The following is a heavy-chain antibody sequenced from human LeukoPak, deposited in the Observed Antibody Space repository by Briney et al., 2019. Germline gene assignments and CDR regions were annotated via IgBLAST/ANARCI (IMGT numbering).Heavy chain of an antibody. J-gene: IGHJ4*02. CDR3: ASQRYYDSSGYPSLIYYFDY. V-gene: IGHV4-59*01. D-gene: IGHD3-22*01. CDR1: GGSISSYY. Sequence: SETLSLTCTVSGGSISSYYWSWIRQSPGKGLEWIGYIYYSGSTNYNPSLKSRVTISVDTSKNQFSLKLSSVTAADTAVYYCASQRYYDSSGYPSLIYYFDYWGQGTLVTVSS. CDR2: IYYSGST.